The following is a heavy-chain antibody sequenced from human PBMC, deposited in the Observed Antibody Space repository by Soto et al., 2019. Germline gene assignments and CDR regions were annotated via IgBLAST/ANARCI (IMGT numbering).Heavy chain of an antibody. Sequence: QVQLVQSGAEVKKPGASVKFSCKASGYTLTNAYMHWVRQAPGQGFEWMGIINPTGGSTNYAQKFEDRVKMTRDTSKNTVYMVLRSQRSEDTAVYYCARGLCSGGSCYVLEYWGQGAQVTVSS. V-gene: IGHV1-46*01. D-gene: IGHD2-15*01. CDR1: GYTLTNAY. CDR2: INPTGGST. CDR3: ARGLCSGGSCYVLEY. J-gene: IGHJ4*02.